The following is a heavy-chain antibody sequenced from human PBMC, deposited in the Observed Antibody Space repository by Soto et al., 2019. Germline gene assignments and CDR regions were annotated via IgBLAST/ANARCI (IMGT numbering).Heavy chain of an antibody. CDR3: ARGIPNGYSSSWQRNGFDP. CDR1: GGSFSGYY. Sequence: QVQLQQWGAGLLKPSETLSLTCAVYGGSFSGYYWSWIRQPPGKGLEWIGEINHSGSTNYNPSLKRRVTISVDTSKNQFSLKLSSVTAADTAVYYCARGIPNGYSSSWQRNGFDPWGQGTLVTVSS. CDR2: INHSGST. D-gene: IGHD6-13*01. J-gene: IGHJ5*02. V-gene: IGHV4-34*01.